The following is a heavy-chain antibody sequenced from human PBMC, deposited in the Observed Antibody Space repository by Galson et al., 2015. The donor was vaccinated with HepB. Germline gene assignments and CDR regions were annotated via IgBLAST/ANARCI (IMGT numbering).Heavy chain of an antibody. V-gene: IGHV3-23*01. CDR1: GFIFRHHA. D-gene: IGHD3-16*01. Sequence: LRLSCAGSGFIFRHHAMAWIRQAPGKGLEWVSGINGRGSTRSYSDAVKGRFSISRDNSKDAVFLRMDNLRAEDTAVYYCVKEGSWFGGDWFDPWGQGALVTVS. J-gene: IGHJ5*02. CDR2: INGRGSTR. CDR3: VKEGSWFGGDWFDP.